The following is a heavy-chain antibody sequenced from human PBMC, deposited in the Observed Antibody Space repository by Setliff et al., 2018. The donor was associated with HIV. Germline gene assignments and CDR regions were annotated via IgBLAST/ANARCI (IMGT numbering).Heavy chain of an antibody. J-gene: IGHJ4*02. Sequence: HPGGSLRLSCAASGFTLSSYWMHWVRQAPGKGLVYVSHINGDGSSTSYADSVKGRFTISRDNAKNTLYLQMNSLRAEDTALYYCARQDVGAYAPLRYWGQGTLVTVSS. V-gene: IGHV3-74*01. CDR2: INGDGSST. D-gene: IGHD5-12*01. CDR1: GFTLSSYW. CDR3: ARQDVGAYAPLRY.